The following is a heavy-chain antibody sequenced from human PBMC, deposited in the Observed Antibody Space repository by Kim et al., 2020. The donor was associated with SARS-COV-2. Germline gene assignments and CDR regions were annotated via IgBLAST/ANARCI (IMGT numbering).Heavy chain of an antibody. CDR1: GFTFSSYA. Sequence: GGSLRLSCAASGFTFSSYAMSWVRQAPGKGLEWVSAISGSGGSTYYADSVKGRFTISRDNSKNTLYLQMNSLRAEDTAVYYCAKFPVWCLDTAMVSCYYYGMDVWGQGTTVTVSS. J-gene: IGHJ6*02. D-gene: IGHD5-18*01. V-gene: IGHV3-23*01. CDR2: ISGSGGST. CDR3: AKFPVWCLDTAMVSCYYYGMDV.